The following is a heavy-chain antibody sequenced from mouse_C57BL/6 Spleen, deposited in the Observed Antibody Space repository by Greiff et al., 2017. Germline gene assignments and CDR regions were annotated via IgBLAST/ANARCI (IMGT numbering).Heavy chain of an antibody. CDR1: GYTFTDHT. D-gene: IGHD1-1*01. V-gene: IGHV1-78*01. J-gene: IGHJ4*01. CDR2: IYPRDGST. Sequence: QVQLQQSDAELVKPGASVKISCKVSGYTFTDHTIHWMKQRPEQGLEWIGYIYPRDGSTKYNEKFKGKATLTADKSSSTAYMQLNSLTSEDSAVYFCARTPYYYGSSHYARDYWGQGTSVTVAS. CDR3: ARTPYYYGSSHYARDY.